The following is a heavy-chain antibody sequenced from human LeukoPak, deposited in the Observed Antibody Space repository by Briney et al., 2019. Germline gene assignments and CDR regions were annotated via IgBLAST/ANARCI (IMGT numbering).Heavy chain of an antibody. CDR2: ISGSGGST. Sequence: PGGSLRLSCAASGFTFSSYSMNWVRQAPGKGLEWVSAISGSGGSTYYADSVKGRFTISRDNSKNTLYLQMNSLRAEDTAVYYCAKAAYYYDSSGILIDYWGQGTLVTVSS. V-gene: IGHV3-23*01. CDR3: AKAAYYYDSSGILIDY. J-gene: IGHJ4*02. D-gene: IGHD3-22*01. CDR1: GFTFSSYS.